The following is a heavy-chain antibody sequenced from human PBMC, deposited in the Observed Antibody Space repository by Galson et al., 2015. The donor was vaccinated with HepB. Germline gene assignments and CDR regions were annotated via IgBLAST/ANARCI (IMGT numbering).Heavy chain of an antibody. CDR2: VSGSGGST. V-gene: IGHV3-23*01. CDR3: AKVDRISWVGGAFDI. D-gene: IGHD3-16*01. CDR1: GFTFRSYA. J-gene: IGHJ3*02. Sequence: SLRLSCAASGFTFRSYAMSWVRQAPGKGLEGVSGVSGSGGSTYYADSVKGRFTISRDNSKNTLYLQMNSLRAEDTAVYYCAKVDRISWVGGAFDIWGQGTMVTVSS.